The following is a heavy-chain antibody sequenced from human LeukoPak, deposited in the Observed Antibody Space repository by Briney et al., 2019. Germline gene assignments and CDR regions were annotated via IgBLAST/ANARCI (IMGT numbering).Heavy chain of an antibody. J-gene: IGHJ4*02. CDR2: IKSKTDGGTT. CDR3: TTRRVVVAATTYFDY. D-gene: IGHD2-15*01. V-gene: IGHV3-15*01. CDR1: GFTFSSYW. Sequence: GGSLRLSCAASGFTFSSYWMSWVRQAPGKGLEWVGRIKSKTDGGTTDYAAPVKGRFTISRDDSKNTLYLQMNSLKTEDTAVYYCTTRRVVVAATTYFDYWGQGTLVTVSS.